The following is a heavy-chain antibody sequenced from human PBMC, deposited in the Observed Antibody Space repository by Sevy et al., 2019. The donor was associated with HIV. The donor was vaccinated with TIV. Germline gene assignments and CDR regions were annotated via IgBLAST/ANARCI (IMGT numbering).Heavy chain of an antibody. CDR2: LSFGCGEI. J-gene: IGHJ4*02. CDR1: GFTFSKYS. V-gene: IGHV3-23*01. Sequence: GGSLRLSCAASGFTFSKYSMSWVRQPPGKGLEWVSTLSFGCGEINYADSVKGRFTISRDNSKGSGYLQMNNLRPEDTAVYFCAREGCTKPHDYWGQGTLVTVSS. CDR3: AREGCTKPHDY. D-gene: IGHD2-8*01.